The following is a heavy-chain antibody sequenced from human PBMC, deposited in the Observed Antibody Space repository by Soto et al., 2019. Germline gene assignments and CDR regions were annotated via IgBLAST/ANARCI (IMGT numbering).Heavy chain of an antibody. V-gene: IGHV6-1*01. J-gene: IGHJ5*02. CDR1: GDSVSSNSAA. Sequence: PAQTLSPICPISGDSVSSNSAAWNWIRQSPSSGLEWLGRTYYRSKWYNDYAVSVKSRITINPDTSKNQFSLQLNSVTPEDTAVYYCARAPGGYSSGLYGFVPWGQGTLVTVSS. D-gene: IGHD6-19*01. CDR2: TYYRSKWYN. CDR3: ARAPGGYSSGLYGFVP.